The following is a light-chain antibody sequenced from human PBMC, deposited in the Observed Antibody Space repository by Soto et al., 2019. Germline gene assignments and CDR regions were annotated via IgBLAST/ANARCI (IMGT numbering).Light chain of an antibody. CDR1: QGIGDT. CDR3: QQYNDWPPVT. J-gene: IGKJ4*01. Sequence: EIVLTQSPGTLSFSPWEGATLSCRASQGIGDTLAWYQHKPGQAPRLLIYGASTRATGIPARFSGRGSGTEFTLTISSLQSEDFAVYYCQQYNDWPPVTFGGGTKVDIK. CDR2: GAS. V-gene: IGKV3-15*01.